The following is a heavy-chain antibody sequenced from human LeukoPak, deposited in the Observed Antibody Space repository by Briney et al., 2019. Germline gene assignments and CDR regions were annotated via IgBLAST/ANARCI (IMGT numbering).Heavy chain of an antibody. J-gene: IGHJ3*02. CDR1: GXAISSSDYY. D-gene: IGHD1-26*01. CDR2: IYYSGNT. CDR3: ARYSGSHYAFDI. Sequence: SETLSLTCTVSGXAISSSDYYWGWIRQPPGKGLEWIGNIYYSGNTFYNPPLKSRLTISVATSKNQFSLKLSSVTAADTAVYYCARYSGSHYAFDIWGQGTMVTVSS. V-gene: IGHV4-39*01.